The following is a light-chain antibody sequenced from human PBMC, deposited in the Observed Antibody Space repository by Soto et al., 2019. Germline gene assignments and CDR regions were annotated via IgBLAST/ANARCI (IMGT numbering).Light chain of an antibody. J-gene: IGKJ2*01. V-gene: IGKV1-5*01. CDR1: QSIRSW. Sequence: DIQMTQSPSTLSASVGDRVTITCRAGQSIRSWLAWYQQKPGKAPKVLIYDASSLESGVPSRFSASGSGTEFTLTISSLQPDDFATYCCQQYNSYPLTFGQGTKLEIK. CDR2: DAS. CDR3: QQYNSYPLT.